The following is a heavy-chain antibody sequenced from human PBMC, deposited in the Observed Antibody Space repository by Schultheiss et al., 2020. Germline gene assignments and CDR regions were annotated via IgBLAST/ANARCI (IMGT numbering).Heavy chain of an antibody. CDR3: ASRTISVPAYPVHWYFDL. CDR1: GGSISSGDYY. CDR2: IYYSGST. D-gene: IGHD5-24*01. Sequence: SETLSLTCTVSGGSISSGDYYWSWIRQSPRKGLEWIGYIYYSGSTNYNPSLRSRPTISVDTSKNQFSLKLTSVTAADTAVYYCASRTISVPAYPVHWYFDLWGRGTPVTVSS. J-gene: IGHJ2*01. V-gene: IGHV4-30-4*01.